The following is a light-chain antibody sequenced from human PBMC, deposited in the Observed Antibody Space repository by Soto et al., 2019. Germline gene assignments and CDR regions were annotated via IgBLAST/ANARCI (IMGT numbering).Light chain of an antibody. CDR1: QSVSSSY. CDR2: GAS. V-gene: IGKV3D-15*01. Sequence: EIVMTQSPATLSVSSGETATLSCRASQSVSSSYLAWYQQKPGQAPRLLIYGASTRATGIPARFSGSGSGTEFTLTISSLQSEDFAVYYCQQYNNWPVTFGQGTRLEIK. J-gene: IGKJ5*01. CDR3: QQYNNWPVT.